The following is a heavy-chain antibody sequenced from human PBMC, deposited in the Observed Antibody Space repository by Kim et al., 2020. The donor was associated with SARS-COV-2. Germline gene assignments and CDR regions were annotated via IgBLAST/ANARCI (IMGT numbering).Heavy chain of an antibody. J-gene: IGHJ4*02. CDR2: INQDGSES. CDR3: ARSVFGVNY. D-gene: IGHD3-10*02. Sequence: GGSLRLSCAASGFTCSHDWMTWVRQAPGKGLEWVANINQDGSESYYVDSVKGRFTISRDNAKNSLYLQMNSLRVEDTAVYYCARSVFGVNYWGQGTLVSV. V-gene: IGHV3-7*01. CDR1: GFTCSHDW.